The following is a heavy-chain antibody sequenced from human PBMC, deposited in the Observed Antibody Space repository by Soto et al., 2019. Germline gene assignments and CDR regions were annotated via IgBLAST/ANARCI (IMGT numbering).Heavy chain of an antibody. CDR3: ARDLYGSGSLSGFVGTSYYGMDV. CDR1: GCTFTSYG. Sequence: QVQLVQSGAEVKKPGASVKVSCKASGCTFTSYGISWVRQAPGQGLEWMGWISAYNGNTNYAQKLQGRVTMTTDTSTSTAYMELRSLRSDDTAVYYFARDLYGSGSLSGFVGTSYYGMDVWGQGTTVTVSS. V-gene: IGHV1-18*04. D-gene: IGHD3-10*01. CDR2: ISAYNGNT. J-gene: IGHJ6*02.